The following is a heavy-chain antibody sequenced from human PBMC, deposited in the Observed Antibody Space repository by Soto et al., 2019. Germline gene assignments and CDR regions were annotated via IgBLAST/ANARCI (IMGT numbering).Heavy chain of an antibody. CDR3: ARGPHKTTTDIVVVPAARESYYFDY. CDR2: ISAYNGNT. CDR1: GYTFTSYG. J-gene: IGHJ4*02. V-gene: IGHV1-18*01. Sequence: ASVKVSCKASGYTFTSYGISWVRQAPGQGLEWMGWISAYNGNTNYAQKFQGRVTMTRNTSISTAYMELSSLRSEDTAVYYCARGPHKTTTDIVVVPAARESYYFDYWGQGTLVTVSS. D-gene: IGHD2-2*01.